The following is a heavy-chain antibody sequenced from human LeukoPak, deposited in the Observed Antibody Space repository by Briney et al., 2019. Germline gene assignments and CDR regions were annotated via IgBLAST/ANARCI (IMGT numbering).Heavy chain of an antibody. CDR2: INPNSGGT. CDR3: ARQAANGNWFDP. CDR1: GYTFTGYY. V-gene: IGHV1-2*02. J-gene: IGHJ5*02. D-gene: IGHD6-13*01. Sequence: ASVKVSCKASGYTFTGYYIHWVRQAPGQRLEWMGWINPNSGGTNYAQKFQGRVTMTRDTSIRTAYMEVSKLTSDDTAVYYCARQAANGNWFDPWGQGTLVTVSS.